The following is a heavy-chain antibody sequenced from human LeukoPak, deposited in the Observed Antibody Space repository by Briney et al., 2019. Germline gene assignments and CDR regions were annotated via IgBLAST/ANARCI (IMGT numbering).Heavy chain of an antibody. CDR2: ISYDGSNK. CDR3: AREGGYGDYGTYYYYGMDV. Sequence: GGSLRLSCAASGFTFSSYAMHWVRQAPGKGLEWVAVISYDGSNKYYADSVKGRFTISRDNSKNTLYLQMNSLRAEDTAVYYCAREGGYGDYGTYYYYGMDVWGQGTTVTVSS. CDR1: GFTFSSYA. D-gene: IGHD4-17*01. V-gene: IGHV3-30-3*01. J-gene: IGHJ6*02.